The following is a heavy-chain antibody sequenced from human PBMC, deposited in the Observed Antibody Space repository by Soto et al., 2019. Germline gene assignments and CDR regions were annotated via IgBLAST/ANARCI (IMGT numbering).Heavy chain of an antibody. D-gene: IGHD3-16*01. V-gene: IGHV4-31*02. CDR3: ARARDQSGGHFDY. CDR2: IYHSGTT. Sequence: QVQLQVSGPGLVKPSQTLSLMCSVSGTSLRSGGNYWSWIRQHPVKGLEWIGQIYHSGTTYYNPSLKSRVTISVDSSQSQFSLMLDSVTAADTAVYYCARARDQSGGHFDYWGRGILVTVSS. J-gene: IGHJ4*02. CDR1: GTSLRSGGNY.